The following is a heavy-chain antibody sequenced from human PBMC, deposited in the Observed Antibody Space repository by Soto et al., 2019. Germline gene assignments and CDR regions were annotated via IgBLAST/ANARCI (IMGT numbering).Heavy chain of an antibody. J-gene: IGHJ4*02. CDR1: GGSISSSSYY. D-gene: IGHD6-13*01. Sequence: SETLSLTCTVSGGSISSSSYYWGWIRQPPGKGLEWIGCIHYSGSTYYNPSLRSRVTSSVDTSKNQFSLKVSSVTAADTAVYYCARRLFSSTWPSYFDYWGQGTLVTVSS. CDR2: IHYSGST. V-gene: IGHV4-39*01. CDR3: ARRLFSSTWPSYFDY.